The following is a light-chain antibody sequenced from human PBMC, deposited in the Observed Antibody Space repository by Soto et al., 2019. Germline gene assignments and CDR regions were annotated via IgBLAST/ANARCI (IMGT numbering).Light chain of an antibody. CDR1: QTVNNNY. J-gene: IGKJ5*01. V-gene: IGKV3-20*01. CDR3: RQYSDLTMT. CDR2: GAS. Sequence: VWTQSPGTLSLSPGARAILSCRASQTVNNNYLAWCQKKAGQAPRLLIYGASRRATGIPDRFSGSASGTDFTLTISRLEPEDFAVYFCRQYSDLTMTFGQGTRLEIK.